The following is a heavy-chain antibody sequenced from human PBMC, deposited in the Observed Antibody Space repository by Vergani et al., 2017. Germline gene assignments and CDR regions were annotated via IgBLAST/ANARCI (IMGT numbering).Heavy chain of an antibody. CDR1: GFTFSDHY. Sequence: EVQLVESGGGLVQPGGSLRLFCAISGFTFSDHYMDWVRQAPGKGLEWVGRSRNKANSYITEYAASVKGRFTISRDDSKNSLYLQMNSLKTEDTAVYYCTREAEQWLVLQYWGQGSLVTVSS. V-gene: IGHV3-72*01. CDR2: SRNKANSYIT. D-gene: IGHD6-19*01. J-gene: IGHJ4*02. CDR3: TREAEQWLVLQY.